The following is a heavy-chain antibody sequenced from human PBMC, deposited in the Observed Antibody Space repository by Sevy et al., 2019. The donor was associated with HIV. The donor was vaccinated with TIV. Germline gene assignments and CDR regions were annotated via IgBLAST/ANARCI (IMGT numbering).Heavy chain of an antibody. Sequence: GGSLRLSCAASGFTFSSYAMSWVRQAPGKGLEWVSAISGSGGSTYYADSVKGRLTISRDNSKNTLYLQMNSLRAEDTAVYYCAKDRYDSSGWYFDLWGRGTLVTVSS. D-gene: IGHD3-22*01. J-gene: IGHJ2*01. CDR3: AKDRYDSSGWYFDL. CDR1: GFTFSSYA. V-gene: IGHV3-23*01. CDR2: ISGSGGST.